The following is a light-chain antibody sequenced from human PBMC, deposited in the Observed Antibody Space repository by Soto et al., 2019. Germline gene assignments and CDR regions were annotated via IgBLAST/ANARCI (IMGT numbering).Light chain of an antibody. CDR1: QSISAH. J-gene: IGKJ1*01. CDR2: AAT. Sequence: DIQINQSKPSLSASVGRRVNITCLASQSISAHLNWYKKKPGKDTKVMIYAATNLESGVQSRFSGSRSGTEFTLNISSLQPEEWATDDCQKGYTTPGTGGQGTKVDIK. V-gene: IGKV1-39*01. CDR3: QKGYTTPGT.